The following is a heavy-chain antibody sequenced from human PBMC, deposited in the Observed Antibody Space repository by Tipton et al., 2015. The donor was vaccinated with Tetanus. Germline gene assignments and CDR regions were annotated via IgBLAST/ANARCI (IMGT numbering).Heavy chain of an antibody. J-gene: IGHJ4*02. CDR2: IYYNGST. CDR1: GGSISSGDYY. CDR3: ARAGALYDYVWGSYRQFDY. D-gene: IGHD3-16*02. Sequence: TLSLTCTVSGGSISSGDYYWSWIRQPPGKGLEWIGYIYYNGSTYYNPSLKSRVTISVDTSKNQFSLKLSSVTAADTAVYYCARAGALYDYVWGSYRQFDYWGQGTLVTASS. V-gene: IGHV4-30-4*01.